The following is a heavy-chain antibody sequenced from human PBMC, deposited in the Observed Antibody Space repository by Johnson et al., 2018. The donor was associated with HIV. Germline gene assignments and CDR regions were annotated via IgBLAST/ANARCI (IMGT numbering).Heavy chain of an antibody. CDR3: ARHRGVYPTSPGGVGAFDF. V-gene: IGHV3-30*03. Sequence: QVQLVESGGGLVQPGGSLRLSCAASGFSFSTYNMHWVRHAPGRGLEWVAFISYSGSDTYYVDSVKGRFTVSRDNSENTLFLQMNSLRDEDTAVYYCARHRGVYPTSPGGVGAFDFWGPGTMVTVSS. D-gene: IGHD1-26*01. CDR1: GFSFSTYN. J-gene: IGHJ3*01. CDR2: ISYSGSDT.